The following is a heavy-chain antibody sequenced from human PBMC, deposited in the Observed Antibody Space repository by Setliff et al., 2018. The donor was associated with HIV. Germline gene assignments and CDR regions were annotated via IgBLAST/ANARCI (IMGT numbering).Heavy chain of an antibody. D-gene: IGHD6-19*01. CDR1: GDSITSNSYY. CDR3: ARLSKSIAVAGLDY. J-gene: IGHJ4*02. V-gene: IGHV4-39*01. CDR2: MHHSGST. Sequence: PSETLSLPCTVSGDSITSNSYYWGWIRQSPGKGLEWIGTMHHSGSTYYNPSLKSRVTISVDTSKNQFSLKLSSVTAADTAVYYCARLSKSIAVAGLDYWGQGTLVTVSS.